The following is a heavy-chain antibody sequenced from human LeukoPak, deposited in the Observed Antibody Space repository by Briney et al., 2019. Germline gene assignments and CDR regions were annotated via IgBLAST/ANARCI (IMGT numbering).Heavy chain of an antibody. D-gene: IGHD3-9*01. CDR1: GFTFSSYW. V-gene: IGHV3-7*01. CDR2: IKQDGSEK. J-gene: IGHJ4*02. CDR3: ARDGYYDILTGRQMEDLDY. Sequence: GGSLRLSCAASGFTFSSYWMSWVRQAPGKGLEWVANIKQDGSEKYYVDSVKGRFTISRDNAKNSLYLQMNSLRAEDTAVYYCARDGYYDILTGRQMEDLDYWGQGTLVTVSS.